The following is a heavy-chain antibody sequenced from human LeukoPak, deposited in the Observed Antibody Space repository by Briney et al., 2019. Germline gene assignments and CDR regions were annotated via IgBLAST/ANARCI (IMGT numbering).Heavy chain of an antibody. V-gene: IGHV1-69*04. CDR3: ARDGYSYGYDY. Sequence: SVKVSCKASGGTFSSYAISWVRQAPGQGLEWMGRIIPILGIANYAQKFQGRVTITADKSTSTAYMELSSLRSEDTAVYYCARDGYSYGYDYWGQGTLVTVSS. D-gene: IGHD5-18*01. CDR1: GGTFSSYA. J-gene: IGHJ4*02. CDR2: IIPILGIA.